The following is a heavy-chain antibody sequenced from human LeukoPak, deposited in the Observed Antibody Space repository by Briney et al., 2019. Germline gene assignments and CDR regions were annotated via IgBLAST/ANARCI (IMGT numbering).Heavy chain of an antibody. J-gene: IGHJ6*03. V-gene: IGHV1-2*02. CDR2: INPNSGGT. CDR3: ARDAYSSSWDVYYYYYYMDV. CDR1: GYTFTGYY. D-gene: IGHD6-13*01. Sequence: ASVKVSCKASGYTFTGYYMHWVGQAPGQGLEWMGCINPNSGGTNYAQKFQGRVTMTRDTSISTAYIELSRLRSDDTAVYYCARDAYSSSWDVYYYYYYMDVWGKGTTVTVSS.